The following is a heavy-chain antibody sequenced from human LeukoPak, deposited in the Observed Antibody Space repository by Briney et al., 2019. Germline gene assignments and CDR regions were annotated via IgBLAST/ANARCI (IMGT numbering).Heavy chain of an antibody. Sequence: PRGSPSLSCSASGFTFSSYAMHWVCQAPGRGLEYVSAITTNGGTTYYADSVKGRFTISRDNSKNTLYLQMNSLRAEDTAVYYCARDLSSSSRTMEYWGQGTVTPVSS. V-gene: IGHV3-64*04. CDR1: GFTFSSYA. J-gene: IGHJ1*01. CDR3: ARDLSSSSRTMEY. CDR2: ITTNGGTT. D-gene: IGHD6-13*01.